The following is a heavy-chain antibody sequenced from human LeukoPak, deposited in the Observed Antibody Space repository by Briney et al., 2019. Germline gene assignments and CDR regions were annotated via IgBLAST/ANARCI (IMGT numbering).Heavy chain of an antibody. D-gene: IGHD2-2*01. V-gene: IGHV4-34*01. J-gene: IGHJ5*02. CDR1: GGSFSGYY. CDR2: INHSGST. CDR3: ARYTVILPARFDP. Sequence: PSETLSLTCAVYGGSFSGYYWSWIRQPPGKGLEWIGEINHSGSTNYNPSLKSRVTISVDTSKNHFSLKLSSVTAADTAVYYCARYTVILPARFDPWGQGTLVTVSS.